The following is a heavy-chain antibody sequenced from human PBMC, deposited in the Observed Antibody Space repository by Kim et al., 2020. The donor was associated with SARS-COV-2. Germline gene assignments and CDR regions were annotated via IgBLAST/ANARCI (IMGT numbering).Heavy chain of an antibody. CDR2: IYYSGST. CDR3: AAYYYDSSFDY. D-gene: IGHD3-22*01. CDR1: GGSVSSGSYY. Sequence: SETLSLTCTVSGGSVSSGSYYWSWIRQPPGKGLEWIGYIYYSGSTNYNPSLKSRVTISVDTSKNQFSLKLSSVTAADTAVYYCAAYYYDSSFDYWGQGTLVTVSS. J-gene: IGHJ4*02. V-gene: IGHV4-61*01.